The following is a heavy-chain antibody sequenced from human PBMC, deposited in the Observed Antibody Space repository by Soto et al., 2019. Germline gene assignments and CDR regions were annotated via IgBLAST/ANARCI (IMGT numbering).Heavy chain of an antibody. CDR2: IYSSGST. CDR3: ARGYSYTQPVFDY. D-gene: IGHD5-18*01. J-gene: IGHJ4*02. V-gene: IGHV3-53*01. CDR1: GFTVSNNY. Sequence: GESLKISCAASGFTVSNNYMTWVRQAPGKGLEWVSFIYSSGSTYYADSVKGRFTISRDNFKNTLYLQMNSLRAEDTAVYYCARGYSYTQPVFDYWGLGTLVTVS.